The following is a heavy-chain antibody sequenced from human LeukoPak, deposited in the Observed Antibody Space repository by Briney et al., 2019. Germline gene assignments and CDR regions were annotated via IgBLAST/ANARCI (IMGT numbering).Heavy chain of an antibody. J-gene: IGHJ4*02. CDR2: INPSGGST. D-gene: IGHD4-17*01. V-gene: IGHV1-46*01. CDR1: GYTFTSYY. Sequence: ASVKVSCKASGYTFTSYYMHWVRQAPGQGLEWMGIINPSGGSTSYAQKFQGRVTMTRDTSTSTVYMELSSLRSEDTAVYYCARERRRNGDYNLFDYWGQGTLVTVSS. CDR3: ARERRRNGDYNLFDY.